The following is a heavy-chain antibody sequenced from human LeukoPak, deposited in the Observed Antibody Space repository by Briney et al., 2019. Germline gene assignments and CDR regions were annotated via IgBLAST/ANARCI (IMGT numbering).Heavy chain of an antibody. CDR2: IYHSGST. D-gene: IGHD6-19*01. CDR3: ASTSSGGYYYYYMDV. J-gene: IGHJ6*03. Sequence: SETLSLTCTVSGYSISSGYYWGWIRQPPGKGLEWIGSIYHSGSTYYNPSLKSRVTISVDTSKNQFSLKLSSVTAADTAVYYCASTSSGGYYYYYMDVWGKGTTVTISS. V-gene: IGHV4-38-2*02. CDR1: GYSISSGYY.